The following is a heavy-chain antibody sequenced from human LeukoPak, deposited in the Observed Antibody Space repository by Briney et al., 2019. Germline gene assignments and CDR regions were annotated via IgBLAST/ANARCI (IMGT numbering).Heavy chain of an antibody. J-gene: IGHJ6*03. CDR1: GGTFSSYA. Sequence: GASVKVSCTASGGTFSSYAINWVRQATGQGLEWMGWMNPNSGNTGYAQKFQGRVTITRNTSISTAYMELSSLRSEDTAVYYCARGLVRYYMDVWGKGTTVTVSS. CDR2: MNPNSGNT. CDR3: ARGLVRYYMDV. D-gene: IGHD1-26*01. V-gene: IGHV1-8*03.